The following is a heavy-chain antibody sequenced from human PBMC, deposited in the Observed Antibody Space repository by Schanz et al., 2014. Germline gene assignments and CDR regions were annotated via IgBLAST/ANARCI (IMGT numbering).Heavy chain of an antibody. Sequence: QGQLQESGPGLVKPSQTLSLTCNVSGDSMSSGGYYWNWIRQHPGKGLEWIGYIYDSGNTYYNPSLKSRVTTSIDTSENQFSLNLRSVTGADTAVYYCARLVGPSFYCGMDGWGQGTTVTVSS. CDR2: IYDSGNT. CDR3: ARLVGPSFYCGMDG. J-gene: IGHJ6*02. D-gene: IGHD2-8*02. V-gene: IGHV4-31*03. CDR1: GDSMSSGGYY.